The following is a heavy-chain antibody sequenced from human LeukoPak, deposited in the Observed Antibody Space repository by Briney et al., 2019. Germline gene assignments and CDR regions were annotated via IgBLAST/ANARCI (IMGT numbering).Heavy chain of an antibody. CDR1: GFTISAIC. D-gene: IGHD2/OR15-2a*01. CDR3: ARQAFCNSGTCYGAFDV. V-gene: IGHV3-30*03. J-gene: IGHJ3*01. Sequence: GGSLRLSCVASGFTISAICSYMVRQAPGKGLEWVAYIYYDGRNKYYADSVKGRFTISRDNSKNTLYLQLNSLGAADTAVYYSARQAFCNSGTCYGAFDVWGQGTMVTVSS. CDR2: IYYDGRNK.